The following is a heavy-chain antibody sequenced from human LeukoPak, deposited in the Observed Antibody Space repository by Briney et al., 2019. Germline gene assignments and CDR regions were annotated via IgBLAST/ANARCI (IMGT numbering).Heavy chain of an antibody. CDR3: AREDDSSGWYVTAIPDY. J-gene: IGHJ4*02. CDR1: GFTFSSYW. V-gene: IGHV3-7*01. D-gene: IGHD6-19*01. Sequence: PGGSLRLSCAASGFTFSSYWMSWVRQAPGKGLEWVANIKQDGSEKYYVDSVKGRFTISRDNAKNSLYLQMNSLRAEDTAVYYCAREDDSSGWYVTAIPDYWGQGNLVTVSS. CDR2: IKQDGSEK.